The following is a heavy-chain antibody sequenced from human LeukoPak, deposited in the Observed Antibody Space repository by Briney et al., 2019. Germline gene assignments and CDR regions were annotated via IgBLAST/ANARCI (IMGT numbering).Heavy chain of an antibody. CDR3: ARDRQQQLVLGYYYYYMDV. D-gene: IGHD6-13*01. Sequence: PGGSLRLSCAASGFTFSDYYMSWIRQAPGKGLEWVSYISSSGSTIYYADSVKGRFTISRDNAKNSLYLQMNSLRAEDTAVYYCARDRQQQLVLGYYYYYMDVWGKGTTVTVSS. CDR2: ISSSGSTI. J-gene: IGHJ6*03. CDR1: GFTFSDYY. V-gene: IGHV3-11*04.